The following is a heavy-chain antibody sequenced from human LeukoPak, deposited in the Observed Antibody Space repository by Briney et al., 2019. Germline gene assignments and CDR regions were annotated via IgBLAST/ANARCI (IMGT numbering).Heavy chain of an antibody. V-gene: IGHV3-23*01. J-gene: IGHJ4*02. CDR2: VGTSGNT. D-gene: IGHD6-19*01. Sequence: PGGSLRLSCTASGFTFSGYAMNWVRQAPGKGLEWVSAVGTSGNTYYADSVKGRFTISRDNSKNTLYLQMNGLRAEDTVVYYCAPLAVADNSFDYWGQGTLVTVSS. CDR1: GFTFSGYA. CDR3: APLAVADNSFDY.